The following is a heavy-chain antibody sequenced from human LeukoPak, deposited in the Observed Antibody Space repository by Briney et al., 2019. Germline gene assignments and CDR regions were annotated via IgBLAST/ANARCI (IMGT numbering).Heavy chain of an antibody. CDR1: GYTFTGYY. CDR2: INPNSGGT. J-gene: IGHJ4*02. Sequence: ASVKVSCKASGYTFTGYYMHWVRQAPGQGLEWMGRINPNSGGTNYAQKFQGRVTMTRDTSISTAYMELSRLRSDDTAVYYCARDLTGDPAACFDFWGQGTLVTVSS. CDR3: ARDLTGDPAACFDF. V-gene: IGHV1-2*06. D-gene: IGHD3-9*01.